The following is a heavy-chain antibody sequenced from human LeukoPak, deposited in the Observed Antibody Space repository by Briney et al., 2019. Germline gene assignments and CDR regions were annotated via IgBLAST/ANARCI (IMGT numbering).Heavy chain of an antibody. CDR2: ISFDGSDK. Sequence: PGRSLRLSCAASGFTFDDYAMHWVRQAPGKGPEWVAVISFDGSDKYYADSVKGRFTVSRDNSKNTVYLQMNSLRPEDTALYYCAKDIVGAALWGVFYYGMDVWGQGTTVTVSS. CDR1: GFTFDDYA. V-gene: IGHV3-30*18. CDR3: AKDIVGAALWGVFYYGMDV. J-gene: IGHJ6*02. D-gene: IGHD1-26*01.